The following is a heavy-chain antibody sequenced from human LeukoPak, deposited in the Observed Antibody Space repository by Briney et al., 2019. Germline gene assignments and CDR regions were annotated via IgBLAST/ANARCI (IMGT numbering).Heavy chain of an antibody. D-gene: IGHD6-19*01. J-gene: IGHJ4*02. CDR2: INHSGST. CDR3: ARASSGWYRLFDY. V-gene: IGHV4-34*01. Sequence: SETLPLTCAVYGGSFSGYYWSWIRQPPGKGLEWIGEINHSGSTNYNPSLKSRVTISVDTSKNQFSLKLSSVTAADTAVYYCARASSGWYRLFDYWGQGTLVTVSS. CDR1: GGSFSGYY.